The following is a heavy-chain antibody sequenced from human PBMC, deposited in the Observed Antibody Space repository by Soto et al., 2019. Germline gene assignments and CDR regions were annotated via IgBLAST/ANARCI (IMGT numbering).Heavy chain of an antibody. CDR2: IYYSGST. D-gene: IGHD2-15*01. V-gene: IGHV4-30-4*01. CDR1: CGAIIGGGYY. J-gene: IGHJ4*02. Sequence: SQLLCHTCTVSCGAIIGGGYYWSGIRQPPGKGLEWIGYIYYSGSTYYNPSLKSRVTISVDTSKNQFSLKLSSVTAADMAVYYCARARGARYFDYWGQGTLVSVSS. CDR3: ARARGARYFDY.